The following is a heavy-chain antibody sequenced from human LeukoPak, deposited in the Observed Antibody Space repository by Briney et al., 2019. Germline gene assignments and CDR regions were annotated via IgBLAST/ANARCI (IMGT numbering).Heavy chain of an antibody. CDR3: ARAVVTASSYYFDH. V-gene: IGHV1-46*01. D-gene: IGHD2-21*02. Sequence: GASVKVSCKTSGYTFTNYYIHWVRQAAGQGLEWMGIINPSGGTTSYAQKFQGRVTMTRDTSTSTVYMELSSLRSEDTAVYYCARAVVTASSYYFDHWGQGTLVTVSS. CDR1: GYTFTNYY. CDR2: INPSGGTT. J-gene: IGHJ4*02.